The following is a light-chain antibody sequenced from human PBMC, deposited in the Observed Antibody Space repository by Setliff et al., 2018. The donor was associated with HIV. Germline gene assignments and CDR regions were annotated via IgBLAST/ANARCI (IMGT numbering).Light chain of an antibody. J-gene: IGLJ2*01. CDR2: DVS. V-gene: IGLV2-14*03. Sequence: QSVLTQPASVSGSPGQSITISCTGTSSDVGGYNYVSWYQHHPGKAPKLMISDVSKRPSGVSNRFSGSKPGNTASLTISGLQAEDEADYYCSSYTTSSSHVVFGGGTKVTVL. CDR3: SSYTTSSSHVV. CDR1: SSDVGGYNY.